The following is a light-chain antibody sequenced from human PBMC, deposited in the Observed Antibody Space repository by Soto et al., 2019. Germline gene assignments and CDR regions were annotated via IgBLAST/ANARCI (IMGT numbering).Light chain of an antibody. CDR2: SAS. V-gene: IGKV4-1*01. J-gene: IGKJ3*01. CDR3: QQYYGSPIT. CDR1: QSLLSSSDNKNY. Sequence: DIVMTQSPHSLAVSLGERATINCKSSQSLLSSSDNKNYLAWFQQKPGQAPKLLISSASTRYSGVPDRFSGSGSGTDFPLTVSSLQAEDVAVYYCQQYYGSPITFGPGTKLEIK.